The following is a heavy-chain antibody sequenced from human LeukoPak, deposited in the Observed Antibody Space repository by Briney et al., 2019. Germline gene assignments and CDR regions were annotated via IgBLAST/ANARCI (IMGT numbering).Heavy chain of an antibody. CDR1: GFTVSSNY. J-gene: IGHJ4*02. CDR3: AKGSRSGGSYYFDY. CDR2: IYSGGYT. Sequence: SGGSLRLSCAASGFTVSSNYMSWVRQAPGKGLEWVSVIYSGGYTYYADSVKGRFTISRDNSKNTLYLQMNSLRAEDTAVYYCAKGSRSGGSYYFDYWGQGTLVTVSS. D-gene: IGHD2-15*01. V-gene: IGHV3-66*01.